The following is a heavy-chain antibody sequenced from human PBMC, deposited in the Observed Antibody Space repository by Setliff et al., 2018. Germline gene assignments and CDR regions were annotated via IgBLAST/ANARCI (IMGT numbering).Heavy chain of an antibody. V-gene: IGHV4-61*02. J-gene: IGHJ6*02. CDR1: GASLRSGSYY. D-gene: IGHD2-21*01. CDR2: IYTSGAT. Sequence: SETLSLTCTVSGASLRSGSYYWSWIRQPVGKGLEWIGRIYTSGATTYSPSLKSRVSISADTSKNLLSLTLKSVTAADTAVYYCAKEHVVISYVSNTHQHYGMDVWGQGTTVTVSS. CDR3: AKEHVVISYVSNTHQHYGMDV.